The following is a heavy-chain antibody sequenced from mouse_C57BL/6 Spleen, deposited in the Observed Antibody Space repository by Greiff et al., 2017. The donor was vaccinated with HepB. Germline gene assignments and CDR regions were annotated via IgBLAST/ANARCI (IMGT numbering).Heavy chain of an antibody. J-gene: IGHJ2*01. CDR2: IDPSDSYT. D-gene: IGHD2-3*01. CDR3: ATDGYSDY. CDR1: GYTFTSYW. Sequence: VKLQQPGAELVKPGASVKLSCKASGYTFTSYWMQWVKQRPGQGLEWIGEIDPSDSYTNYNQKFKGKATLTVDTSSSTAYMQLSSLTSEDSAVYYCATDGYSDYWGQGTTLTVSS. V-gene: IGHV1-50*01.